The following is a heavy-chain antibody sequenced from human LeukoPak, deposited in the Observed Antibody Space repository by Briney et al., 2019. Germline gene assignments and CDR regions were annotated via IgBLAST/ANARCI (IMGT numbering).Heavy chain of an antibody. CDR3: AREKYSAARHWYFDL. V-gene: IGHV1-2*02. D-gene: IGHD6-6*01. CDR1: GYTFTGYY. J-gene: IGHJ2*01. Sequence: GASVKVSCKASGYTFTGYYMHWVRQAPGQGLEWMGWINPNSGGTNYAQKFQGRVNMNRETSITTAYMELSRLRSDDTAVYYCAREKYSAARHWYFDLWGRGTLVTVSS. CDR2: INPNSGGT.